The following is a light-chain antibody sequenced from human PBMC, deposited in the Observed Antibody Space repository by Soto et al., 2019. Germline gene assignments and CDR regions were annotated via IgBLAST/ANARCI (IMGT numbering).Light chain of an antibody. CDR1: QSISIY. CDR2: ASS. V-gene: IGKV1-39*01. CDR3: QQTYSNPRT. Sequence: DIQMTQSPSSLSASVGDRVTITCRTSQSISIYLNWYQQIPGKAPKFLIYASSNLHTGVPSRFSGSASGTDFTLTISSLQPEDSATYYCQQTYSNPRTFGQGTKVEIK. J-gene: IGKJ1*01.